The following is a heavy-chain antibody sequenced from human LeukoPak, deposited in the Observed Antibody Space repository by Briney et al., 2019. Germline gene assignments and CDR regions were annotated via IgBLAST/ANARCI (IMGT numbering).Heavy chain of an antibody. V-gene: IGHV1-69*06. Sequence: ASVKVSCKASGGTFSSYAISWVRQAPGQGLEWMGGIIPIFGTANYAQKFQGRVTITADKSTSTAYMELSSLRSEDTAVYYCAREKWLRLSYFDYWGQGTLVTVSS. CDR2: IIPIFGTA. CDR1: GGTFSSYA. D-gene: IGHD5-12*01. CDR3: AREKWLRLSYFDY. J-gene: IGHJ4*02.